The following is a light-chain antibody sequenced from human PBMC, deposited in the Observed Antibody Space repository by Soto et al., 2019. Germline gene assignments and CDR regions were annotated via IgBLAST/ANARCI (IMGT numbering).Light chain of an antibody. Sequence: QSALTQPPSASGSPGQSVTISCTGTSSDVGGYNYVSWYQQHPGKAPKLMIYEVSKRPAGVPDRFSGSKSCNTASQTVSGLQAEDEAYYYCSSYAGSNNLVFGGGTKLTVL. CDR2: EVS. CDR3: SSYAGSNNLV. J-gene: IGLJ2*01. V-gene: IGLV2-8*01. CDR1: SSDVGGYNY.